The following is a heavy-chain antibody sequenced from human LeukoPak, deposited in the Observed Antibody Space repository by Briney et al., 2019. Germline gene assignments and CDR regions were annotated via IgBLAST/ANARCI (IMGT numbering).Heavy chain of an antibody. V-gene: IGHV4-59*08. J-gene: IGHJ3*02. Sequence: SSETLSLTCIVSDESIGRDYWSWIRQPPGKGLEWIGYIYYNGATNYNPSLKSRVTMSVDTSKKEFSLKLTSVTASDTAVYYCARGRDTNYYNSGGHSRSWMGDFDIWGQGTMVTVSS. D-gene: IGHD3-22*01. CDR3: ARGRDTNYYNSGGHSRSWMGDFDI. CDR1: DESIGRDY. CDR2: IYYNGAT.